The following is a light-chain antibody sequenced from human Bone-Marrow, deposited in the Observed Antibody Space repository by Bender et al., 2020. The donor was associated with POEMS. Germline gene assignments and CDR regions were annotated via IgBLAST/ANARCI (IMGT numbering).Light chain of an antibody. CDR3: QAWDTYSVI. CDR1: DLGDKY. Sequence: SYEVTQPPSVSVSPGQTASITCSGDDLGDKYVAWYQQKPGQSPVLLIYQDTKRPSGIPERFSGSNSGITATLTISGTQAMDEADYYCQAWDTYSVIFGGGTKLTVL. J-gene: IGLJ2*01. V-gene: IGLV3-1*01. CDR2: QDT.